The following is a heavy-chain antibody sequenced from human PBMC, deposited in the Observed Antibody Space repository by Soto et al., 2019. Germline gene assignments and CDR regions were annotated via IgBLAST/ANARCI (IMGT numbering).Heavy chain of an antibody. J-gene: IGHJ4*02. V-gene: IGHV4-39*01. CDR3: ARHGSRGELSSTDLYYFDY. CDR2: IYYSGST. CDR1: GGSISSSSYY. Sequence: QLQLQESGPGLVKPSETLSLTCTVSGGSISSSSYYWGWIRQPPGKGLEWIGSIYYSGSTYYNPSLKSRVTISVDTSKNQFSLKLSSVTAADTAVYYCARHGSRGELSSTDLYYFDYWGQGTLVTVSS. D-gene: IGHD3-16*02.